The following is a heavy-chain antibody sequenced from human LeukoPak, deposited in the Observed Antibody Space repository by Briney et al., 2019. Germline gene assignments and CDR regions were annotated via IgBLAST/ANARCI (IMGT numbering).Heavy chain of an antibody. D-gene: IGHD6-13*01. J-gene: IGHJ6*02. V-gene: IGHV3-30*18. CDR1: GFTFSSYG. CDR3: AKDKSSIYYYYGMDV. CDR2: ISYDGSNK. Sequence: PGGSLRLSCAASGFTFSSYGMHWVRQAPGKGLEWVAVISYDGSNKYYADSVKGRFTISRDNSKNTLYLQMNSLRAEDTAVYYCAKDKSSIYYYYGMDVWGQGTTVTVSS.